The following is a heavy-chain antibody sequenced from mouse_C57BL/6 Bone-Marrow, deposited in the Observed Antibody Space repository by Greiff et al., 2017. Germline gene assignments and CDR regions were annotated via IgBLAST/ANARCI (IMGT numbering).Heavy chain of an antibody. J-gene: IGHJ3*01. Sequence: QVQLKQPGAELVRPGSSVKLSCKASGYTFTSYWMHWVKQRPIQGLEWIGNIDPSDSETHYNQKFKDKATLPVDKSSSTAYRQLSSLTSEDSAVYYCARGHGPGFAYWGQWTLVTVSA. CDR1: GYTFTSYW. D-gene: IGHD3-1*01. CDR3: ARGHGPGFAY. CDR2: IDPSDSET. V-gene: IGHV1-52*01.